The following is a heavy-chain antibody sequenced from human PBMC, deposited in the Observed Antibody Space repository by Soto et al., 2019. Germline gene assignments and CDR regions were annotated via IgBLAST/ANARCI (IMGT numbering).Heavy chain of an antibody. Sequence: EVQLLESGGGLVQPEGSLRLSCAASGFTFTSYAMGWVRQAPGKGLEWVSVISGGCSTYYADSVRGRFTISRDNSKVELCLQRTSLRAEDSGVYYCAKPLCAGGHLDYWGQGALVTVSS. J-gene: IGHJ4*02. CDR3: AKPLCAGGHLDY. CDR1: GFTFTSYA. CDR2: ISGGCST. D-gene: IGHD2-8*02. V-gene: IGHV3-23*01.